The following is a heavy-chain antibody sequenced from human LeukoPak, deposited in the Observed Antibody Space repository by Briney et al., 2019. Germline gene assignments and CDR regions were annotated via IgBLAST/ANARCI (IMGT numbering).Heavy chain of an antibody. CDR3: TRHSDIVATPFDY. CDR2: IRSKANSYAT. J-gene: IGHJ4*02. CDR1: GFTFSGSA. D-gene: IGHD5-12*01. Sequence: GGSLKLSCAASGFTFSGSAMHWVRQASGKGLEWVGRIRSKANSYATAYAASVKGRFTISRDDSKNTAHLQMNSLKTEDTAVYYCTRHSDIVATPFDYWGQGTLVTVSS. V-gene: IGHV3-73*01.